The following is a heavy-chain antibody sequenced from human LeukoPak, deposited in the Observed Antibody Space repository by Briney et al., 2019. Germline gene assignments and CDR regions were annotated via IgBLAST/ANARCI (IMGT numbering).Heavy chain of an antibody. CDR1: GFTFSSYA. Sequence: PGGSLRLSCAASGFTFSSYAMSWVRQAPGKGLEWVSAISDSGYSTYYADSVKGRFTISRDNSKNTLYLQVNSLRAEDTAIYYCAKERVISGATVGFDYWGQGTLVTVSS. D-gene: IGHD2-21*01. CDR3: AKERVISGATVGFDY. V-gene: IGHV3-23*01. J-gene: IGHJ4*02. CDR2: ISDSGYST.